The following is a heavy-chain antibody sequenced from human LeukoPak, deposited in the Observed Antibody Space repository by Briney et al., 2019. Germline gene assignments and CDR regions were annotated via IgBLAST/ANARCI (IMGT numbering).Heavy chain of an antibody. J-gene: IGHJ4*02. CDR3: ASHGRDSSSWYYFDY. V-gene: IGHV3-21*01. Sequence: PGGSLRLSCGGSGFTFSNYAMSWVRQAPGKGLEWVSSISSSSSYIYYADSVKGRFTISRDNAKNSLYLQMNSLRAEDTAVYYCASHGRDSSSWYYFDYWGQGTLVTVSS. D-gene: IGHD6-13*01. CDR2: ISSSSSYI. CDR1: GFTFSNYA.